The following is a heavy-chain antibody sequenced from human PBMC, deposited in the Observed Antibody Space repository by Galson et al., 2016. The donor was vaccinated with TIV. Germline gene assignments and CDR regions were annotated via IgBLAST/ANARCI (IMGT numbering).Heavy chain of an antibody. CDR2: ISAGGGNE. Sequence: SLRLSCAASGFTFSSYAMSWVCQAPGKGPEWVSAISAGGGNEYYADSVKGRFTISRDNSQNTLYLQMNSLRAEDSAVYYCAKSTNWNYLYYFDYWGQGALVTVSS. CDR3: AKSTNWNYLYYFDY. CDR1: GFTFSSYA. J-gene: IGHJ4*02. D-gene: IGHD1-7*01. V-gene: IGHV3-23*01.